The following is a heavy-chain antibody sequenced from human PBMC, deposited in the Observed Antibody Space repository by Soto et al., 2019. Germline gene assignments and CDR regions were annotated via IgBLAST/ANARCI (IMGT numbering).Heavy chain of an antibody. Sequence: PGEFMKICCNCGGYTFTNYWLSWVRQKPGQGLEWMGRIDPSDSRTKYNPSFEGHVTISVDGSISAAFPQWSSLKASDTAIYYCARRRGYSYDFDYWGQGTLVTVSS. CDR1: GYTFTNYW. CDR2: IDPSDSRT. D-gene: IGHD5-18*01. V-gene: IGHV5-10-1*01. J-gene: IGHJ4*02. CDR3: ARRRGYSYDFDY.